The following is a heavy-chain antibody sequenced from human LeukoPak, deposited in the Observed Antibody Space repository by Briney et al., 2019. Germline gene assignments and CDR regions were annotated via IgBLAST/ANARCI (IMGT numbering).Heavy chain of an antibody. V-gene: IGHV3-48*03. CDR3: ARGPVGGVIIGNWFDP. Sequence: GGSLRLSCAASGFTFSSYEMNWVRQAPGKGLEWVSYISSSGSTIYYADSVKGRFTISRDNAKNSLYLQMNSLRAEDTAVYYCARGPVGGVIIGNWFDPWGQGTLVTVSS. D-gene: IGHD3-3*01. J-gene: IGHJ5*02. CDR1: GFTFSSYE. CDR2: ISSSGSTI.